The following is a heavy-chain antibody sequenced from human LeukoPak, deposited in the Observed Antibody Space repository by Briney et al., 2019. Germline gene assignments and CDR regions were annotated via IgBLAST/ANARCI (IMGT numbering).Heavy chain of an antibody. J-gene: IGHJ3*01. Sequence: GRSLRLSCVGSGFSLEDYAMHWVRQVPGKGLWWVSSISWDSGSQAYTDSLKVRFTIYRDNNKNSLYLQMNSLRLEDTAFYYCIKDMGFDLLKDAFHVWGQGTLVTVSS. D-gene: IGHD3-9*01. CDR1: GFSLEDYA. CDR3: IKDMGFDLLKDAFHV. V-gene: IGHV3-9*01. CDR2: ISWDSGSQ.